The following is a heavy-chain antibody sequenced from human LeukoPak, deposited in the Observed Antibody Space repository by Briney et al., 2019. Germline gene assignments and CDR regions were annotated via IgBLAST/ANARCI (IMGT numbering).Heavy chain of an antibody. D-gene: IGHD3-9*01. J-gene: IGHJ4*02. CDR3: ARVHYDILTGYYQPTFYFDY. Sequence: SETLSLTCAVYGGSFSGYYWSWIRQPPGKGLEWIGEINHSGSTNYNPSLKSRVTISVDTSKNQFSLKLSSVTAADTAAYYCARVHYDILTGYYQPTFYFDYWGQGTLVTVSS. CDR1: GGSFSGYY. V-gene: IGHV4-34*01. CDR2: INHSGST.